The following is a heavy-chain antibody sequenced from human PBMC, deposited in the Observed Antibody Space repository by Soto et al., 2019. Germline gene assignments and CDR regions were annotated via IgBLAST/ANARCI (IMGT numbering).Heavy chain of an antibody. V-gene: IGHV4-34*01. D-gene: IGHD2-15*01. J-gene: IGHJ5*02. CDR1: GGSFRGYY. CDR2: INHSGST. Sequence: QVQLQQWGAGLLKPSETLSLTCAVYGGSFRGYYWSWIRQPPGKGLEWIGEINHSGSTNYNPSLKSRVTISVDTSKNQFSLKLSSVTAADTAVYYCARGQGFEGYCSGGSCPKWFDPWGQGTLVTVSS. CDR3: ARGQGFEGYCSGGSCPKWFDP.